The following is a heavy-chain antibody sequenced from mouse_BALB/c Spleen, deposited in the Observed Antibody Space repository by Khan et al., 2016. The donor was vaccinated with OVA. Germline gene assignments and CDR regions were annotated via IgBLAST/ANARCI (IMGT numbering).Heavy chain of an antibody. V-gene: IGHV14-4*02. CDR2: IDPENGAT. Sequence: IQLVQSGAELVRSGASVNLSCTASGFSIKDYYMHWVKQRPEQGLEWIGWIDPENGATEYAPKFQGKATVTADTSSNTAYLQLSSLTSEDTAVYYYKRADVRFAYWGQGTLVTVSA. CDR1: GFSIKDYY. D-gene: IGHD3-3*01. CDR3: KRADVRFAY. J-gene: IGHJ3*01.